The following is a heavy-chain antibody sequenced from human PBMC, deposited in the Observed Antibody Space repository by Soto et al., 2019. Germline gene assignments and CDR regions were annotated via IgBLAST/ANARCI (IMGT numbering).Heavy chain of an antibody. Sequence: KVSCKASGYTFTNSGISWVRQAPGQGLEWMGWIGAYNGHTKYAQKLQGRVTMTTDTSTSTAYMELRSLKSDDTAVYYCAREDYYDSSGYLPVRYYFGMDVWGQGTTVTVSS. CDR3: AREDYYDSSGYLPVRYYFGMDV. V-gene: IGHV1-18*01. D-gene: IGHD3-22*01. CDR1: GYTFTNSG. J-gene: IGHJ6*02. CDR2: IGAYNGHT.